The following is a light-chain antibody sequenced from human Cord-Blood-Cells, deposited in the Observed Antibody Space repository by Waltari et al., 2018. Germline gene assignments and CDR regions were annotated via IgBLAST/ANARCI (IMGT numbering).Light chain of an antibody. CDR1: TSDVGGFSY. V-gene: IGLV2-14*03. CDR2: DVS. CDR3: SSYTSSSTWV. Sequence: QTALTHTASVPGSPGHTTTISCTRTTSDVGGFSYVSWYQRHPGKAPKLMIYDVSNRPSGVSNRFSGSKSGNTASLTISGLQAEDEADYYCSSYTSSSTWVFGGGTKLTVL. J-gene: IGLJ3*02.